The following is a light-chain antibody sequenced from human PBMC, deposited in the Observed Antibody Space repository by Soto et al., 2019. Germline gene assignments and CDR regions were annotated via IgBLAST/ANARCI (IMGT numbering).Light chain of an antibody. Sequence: DIQMTQSPSSLSASVGDRVTITCQASQDIRNCLNWYQQKPGKAPKLLIYDASNLETGVPSRFSASGSGTHFTFAISSLQPEDIATYYCQEYDSFPRYIFGQGTKLEIK. V-gene: IGKV1-33*01. CDR3: QEYDSFPRYI. CDR2: DAS. J-gene: IGKJ2*01. CDR1: QDIRNC.